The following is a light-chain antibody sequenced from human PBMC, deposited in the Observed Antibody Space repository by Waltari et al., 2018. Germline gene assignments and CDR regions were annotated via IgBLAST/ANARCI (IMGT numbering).Light chain of an antibody. CDR1: STAGDGYKI. CDR3: TTYPDTNTPVV. Sequence: QSALTQPASVSGSPGQSVTHSCTGVSTAGDGYKIVSWFRQHPGQVPKLILFDVINRPSDISNRFSGYKSGNTAFLTISRLQADDEADYYCTTYPDTNTPVVFGGGTKVTV. J-gene: IGLJ2*01. CDR2: DVI. V-gene: IGLV2-14*03.